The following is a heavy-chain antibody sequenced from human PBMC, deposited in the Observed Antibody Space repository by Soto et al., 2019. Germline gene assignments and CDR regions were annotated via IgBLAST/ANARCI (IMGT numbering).Heavy chain of an antibody. CDR1: GFTFSSYS. J-gene: IGHJ4*02. D-gene: IGHD2-21*01. CDR3: ARSLPGLLPLAY. CDR2: ISSSSSYI. Sequence: GGSLRLSCAASGFTFSSYSMNWVRQAPGKGLEWVSSISSSSSYIYYADSVKGRFTISRDNAKNSLYLQMNSLRAEDTAVYYCARSLPGLLPLAYWGQGTLVTVSS. V-gene: IGHV3-21*01.